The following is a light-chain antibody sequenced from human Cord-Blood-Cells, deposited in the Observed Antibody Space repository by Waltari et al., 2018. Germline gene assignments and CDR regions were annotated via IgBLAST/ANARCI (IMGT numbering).Light chain of an antibody. Sequence: QSALTQPPSASGSPGQSVTISCTGTSSDVGGYNYVSWYQQHPGKATKLMIYEVSKRPSGVPDRFSGCKSGNTASLTVSGLQTEDEADYYCSSYAGSNKLVFGGGTKLTVL. J-gene: IGLJ2*01. CDR3: SSYAGSNKLV. CDR2: EVS. V-gene: IGLV2-8*01. CDR1: SSDVGGYNY.